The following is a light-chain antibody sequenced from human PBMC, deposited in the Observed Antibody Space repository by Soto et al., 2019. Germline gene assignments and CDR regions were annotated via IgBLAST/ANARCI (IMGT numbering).Light chain of an antibody. V-gene: IGKV1-39*01. CDR3: QQSYSTAIT. CDR2: AAS. J-gene: IGKJ5*01. CDR1: QSISSY. Sequence: DIQITQSPSSLSASVGDRVTITCRASQSISSYLNWYQQKPGKAPKLLIYAASSLQSGVPSRFSGSGSGTDLTITISSLQPEDFETYYCQQSYSTAITFGQGTRLEIK.